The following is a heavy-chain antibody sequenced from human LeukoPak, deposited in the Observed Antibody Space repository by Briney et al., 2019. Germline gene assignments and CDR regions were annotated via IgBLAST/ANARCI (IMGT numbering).Heavy chain of an antibody. CDR3: TTVPYYYDNEDWFDP. CDR1: GFTFSNAW. CDR2: IKSKTDGGTT. D-gene: IGHD3-22*01. Sequence: PGGSLRLSCAASGFTFSNAWMSWVRQAPGKGLEWVGRIKSKTDGGTTDYAAPVKGRFTISRDDSKNTLYLQMNSLKTEDTAVYYCTTVPYYYDNEDWFDPWGQGTLVTVSS. J-gene: IGHJ5*02. V-gene: IGHV3-15*01.